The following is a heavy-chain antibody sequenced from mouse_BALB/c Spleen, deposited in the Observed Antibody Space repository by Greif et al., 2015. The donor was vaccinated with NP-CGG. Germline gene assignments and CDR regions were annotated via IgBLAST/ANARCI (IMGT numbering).Heavy chain of an antibody. J-gene: IGHJ4*01. Sequence: EVQGVESGGGLVKPGGSLKLSCAASGFTFSSYAMSWVRQTPEKRLEWVASISSGGSTYYPDSVKGRFTISRDNARNILYLQISSLRSEDTAMYYCAREYGNYYAMDYWGQGTSVTVSS. V-gene: IGHV5-6-5*01. CDR1: GFTFSSYA. CDR3: AREYGNYYAMDY. CDR2: ISSGGST. D-gene: IGHD2-10*02.